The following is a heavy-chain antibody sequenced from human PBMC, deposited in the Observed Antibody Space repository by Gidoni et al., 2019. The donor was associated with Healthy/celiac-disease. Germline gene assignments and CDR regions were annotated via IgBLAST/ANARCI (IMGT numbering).Heavy chain of an antibody. CDR1: GGSISSGGYY. J-gene: IGHJ5*02. Sequence: QVQLQESGPGLVKPSQTLSLTCTVSGGSISSGGYYWSWIRQHPGKGLEWSGYIYYSGSTYYNPSLKSRVTISVDTSKNQFSLKLSSVTAADTAVYYCARGRSGYFYWFDPWGQGTLVTVSS. D-gene: IGHD3-3*01. CDR3: ARGRSGYFYWFDP. V-gene: IGHV4-31*03. CDR2: IYYSGST.